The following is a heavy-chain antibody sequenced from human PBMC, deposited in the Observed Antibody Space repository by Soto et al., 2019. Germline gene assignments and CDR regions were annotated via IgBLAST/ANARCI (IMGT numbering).Heavy chain of an antibody. V-gene: IGHV4-30-4*01. J-gene: IGHJ4*02. CDR1: GGSITSGNYY. Sequence: QVQLQESGPGLVKPSQTLSLTCTVSGGSITSGNYYWSWIRQPPGKGLEWIGNTYNSGSTDYNASLESRVNISEDPSKDQFSLRLSSVTAADTAVYYCARARIAGATNRPFDYWGQGTLVTVSS. D-gene: IGHD1-26*01. CDR3: ARARIAGATNRPFDY. CDR2: TYNSGST.